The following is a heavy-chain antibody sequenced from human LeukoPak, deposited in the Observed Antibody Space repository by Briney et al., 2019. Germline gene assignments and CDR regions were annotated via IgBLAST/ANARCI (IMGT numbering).Heavy chain of an antibody. V-gene: IGHV4-30-2*01. CDR2: IYHSGST. CDR1: GGSISSGGYY. CDR3: ARVAQWPMGYFDY. J-gene: IGHJ4*02. Sequence: SETLSLTCTVSGGSISSGGYYWSWIRQPPGKGLEWIGYIYHSGSTYYNPSLKSRVTISVDRSKNQFSLKLSSVTAADTAVYYCARVAQWPMGYFDYWGQGTLVTVSS. D-gene: IGHD6-19*01.